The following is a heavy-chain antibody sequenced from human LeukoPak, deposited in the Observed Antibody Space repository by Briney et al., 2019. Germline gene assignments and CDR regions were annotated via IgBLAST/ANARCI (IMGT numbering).Heavy chain of an antibody. V-gene: IGHV3-21*01. CDR3: ARGSGYYYEDY. CDR1: GFTFSSYS. CDR2: ISSSGSYI. J-gene: IGHJ4*02. Sequence: GGSLRLSCAASGFTFSSYSMNWVRQAPGKGLEWVSSISSSGSYIYYADSVKGRFTISRDNVKNSLYLQMNSLRAGDTAVYYCARGSGYYYEDYWGQGTLVTVSS. D-gene: IGHD3-22*01.